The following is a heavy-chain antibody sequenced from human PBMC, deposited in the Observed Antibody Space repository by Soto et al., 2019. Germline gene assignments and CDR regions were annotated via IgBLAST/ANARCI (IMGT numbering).Heavy chain of an antibody. J-gene: IGHJ6*02. V-gene: IGHV5-51*01. CDR3: ARLSNPDYHYYGMDV. Sequence: GESLKISCKGSGYSFTSYWIGWVRQMPGKGLEWMGIIYPGDSDTRYSPSFQGQVTISADKSISTAYLQWSSLKASDTAMYYCARLSNPDYHYYGMDVWGQGATVTGSS. CDR1: GYSFTSYW. CDR2: IYPGDSDT. D-gene: IGHD4-4*01.